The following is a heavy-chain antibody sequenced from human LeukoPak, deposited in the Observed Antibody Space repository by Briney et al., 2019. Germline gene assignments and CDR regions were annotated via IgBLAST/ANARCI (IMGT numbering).Heavy chain of an antibody. V-gene: IGHV4-39*01. J-gene: IGHJ4*02. CDR1: GGSISSSSYY. Sequence: SETLSLTCTVSGGSISSSSYYWGWIRQPPGKGLEWIGSIYYSGSTYYNPSLKSRVTISVDTSKNQFSLKLSSVTAADTAVYYCATAPDGEVDYWGQGTLVTVSS. CDR2: IYYSGST. CDR3: ATAPDGEVDY. D-gene: IGHD3-10*01.